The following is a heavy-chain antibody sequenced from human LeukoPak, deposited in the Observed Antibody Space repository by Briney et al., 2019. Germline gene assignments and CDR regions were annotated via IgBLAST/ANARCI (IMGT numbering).Heavy chain of an antibody. Sequence: GASVKVSCKASGGTFSSYAISWVRQASGQGLEWMGGIIPIFGTANYAQKFQGRVTITADESTSTAYMELSSLRSEDTAVYYCARSYCSSTSCPLDYYYYGMDVWGKGTTVTVSS. D-gene: IGHD2-2*01. J-gene: IGHJ6*04. V-gene: IGHV1-69*01. CDR3: ARSYCSSTSCPLDYYYYGMDV. CDR1: GGTFSSYA. CDR2: IIPIFGTA.